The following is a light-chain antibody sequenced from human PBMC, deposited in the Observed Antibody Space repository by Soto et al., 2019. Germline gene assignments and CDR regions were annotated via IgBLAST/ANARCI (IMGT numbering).Light chain of an antibody. V-gene: IGKV3-11*01. CDR2: DAS. CDR1: QSVSSY. CDR3: QQRSNPIFT. Sequence: EIVLTQSPATLSLSPGERATLSCRASQSVSSYLAWYQQKPGQAPRLLIYDASNRATGIPARFSGSGSGTDFTLTISSLEPEDFAVYYCQQRSNPIFTFGRGTKVDIK. J-gene: IGKJ3*01.